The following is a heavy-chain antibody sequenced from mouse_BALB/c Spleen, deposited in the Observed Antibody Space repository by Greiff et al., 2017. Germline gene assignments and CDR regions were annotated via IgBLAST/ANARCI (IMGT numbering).Heavy chain of an antibody. J-gene: IGHJ4*01. Sequence: EVQGVESGGGLVQPGGSLKLSCAASGFDFSRYWMSWVRQAPGKGLEWIGEINPDSSTINYTPSLKDKFIISRDNAKNTLYLQMSKVRSEDTALYYCARFFYYYGSSYAMDYWGQGTSVTVSS. CDR1: GFDFSRYW. D-gene: IGHD1-1*01. V-gene: IGHV4-1*02. CDR3: ARFFYYYGSSYAMDY. CDR2: INPDSSTI.